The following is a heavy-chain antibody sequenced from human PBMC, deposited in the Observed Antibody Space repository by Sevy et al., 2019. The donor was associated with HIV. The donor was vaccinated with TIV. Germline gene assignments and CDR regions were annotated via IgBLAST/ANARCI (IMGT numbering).Heavy chain of an antibody. J-gene: IGHJ4*02. CDR2: IYYSGSI. CDR3: ARVPIYYDSSGFDY. CDR1: GGSVSSGSYY. D-gene: IGHD3-22*01. V-gene: IGHV4-61*01. Sequence: SETLSLTCTVSGGSVSSGSYYWSWIRQPPGKGLEWIGYIYYSGSINYNPSLKSRVTISVDTSKNQFSLKLSSVTAADTAVYYCARVPIYYDSSGFDYWGQGTLVTVSS.